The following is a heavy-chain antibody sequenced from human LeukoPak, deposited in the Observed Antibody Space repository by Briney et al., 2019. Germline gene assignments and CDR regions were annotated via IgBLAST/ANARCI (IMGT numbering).Heavy chain of an antibody. Sequence: GGSLRLSCAASGFTFSSYWMHWVRQAPGKGLVWVSRINSDGSSTSYADSVRGRFTISRDNAKNTLYLQMNSLRAEDTAVYYCARRAEYRGVRGVIIKGAFDIWGQGTMVTVSS. V-gene: IGHV3-74*01. D-gene: IGHD3-10*01. CDR1: GFTFSSYW. CDR2: INSDGSST. CDR3: ARRAEYRGVRGVIIKGAFDI. J-gene: IGHJ3*02.